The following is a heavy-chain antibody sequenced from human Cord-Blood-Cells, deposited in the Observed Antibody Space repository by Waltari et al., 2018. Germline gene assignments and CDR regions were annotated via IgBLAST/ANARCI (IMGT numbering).Heavy chain of an antibody. V-gene: IGHV3-74*01. CDR2: INSDGSST. CDR3: ARDRGAANYYYYMDV. J-gene: IGHJ6*03. Sequence: EVQLVESGGGLVQPGGSLRLSCAASGFTFSSYWMHWVRQAPGKGVVCVSRINSDGSSTSYADSVKGRFTISRDNAKNTLYLQMNSLRAEDTAVYYCARDRGAANYYYYMDVWGKGTTVTVSS. CDR1: GFTFSSYW. D-gene: IGHD3-10*01.